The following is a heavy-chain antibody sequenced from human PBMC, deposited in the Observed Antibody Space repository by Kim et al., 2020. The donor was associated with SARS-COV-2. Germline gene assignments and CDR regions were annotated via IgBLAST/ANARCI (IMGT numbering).Heavy chain of an antibody. CDR3: VKVSGGSLYYYGMDV. J-gene: IGHJ6*02. CDR1: GFTFSSYA. V-gene: IGHV3-64D*06. Sequence: GGSLRLSCSASGFTFSSYAMHWVRQAPGKGLEYVSAISSNGGSTYYADSVKGRFTISRDNSKNTLYLQMSSLRAEDTAVYYCVKVSGGSLYYYGMDVWGQGTTVTVSS. D-gene: IGHD2-15*01. CDR2: ISSNGGST.